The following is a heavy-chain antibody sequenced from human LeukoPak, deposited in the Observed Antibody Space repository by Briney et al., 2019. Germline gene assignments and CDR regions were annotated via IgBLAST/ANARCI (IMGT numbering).Heavy chain of an antibody. V-gene: IGHV3-11*04. CDR3: ARDLTTLYYYYYYYMDV. CDR1: GFTFSYYY. CDR2: ISSSGSTI. D-gene: IGHD1-1*01. Sequence: GGSLRLSCAASGFTFSYYYMSWLRQAPGKGLEWVSYISSSGSTIYYADSVKGRFTISRDNAKNSLYLQMNSLRAKDTAVYYCARDLTTLYYYYYYYMDVWGKGTTVTVSS. J-gene: IGHJ6*03.